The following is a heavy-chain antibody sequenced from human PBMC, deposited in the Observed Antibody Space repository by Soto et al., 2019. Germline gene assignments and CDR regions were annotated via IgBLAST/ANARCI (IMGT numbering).Heavy chain of an antibody. CDR2: ISAYNGNT. V-gene: IGHV1-18*04. J-gene: IGHJ6*02. CDR3: ARDGRVVAVAGTDYYYGMDV. D-gene: IGHD6-19*01. CDR1: GYTFTSYG. Sequence: ASVKVSCKASGYTFTSYGISWVRQAPGQGLEWMGWISAYNGNTEYAQNFQGRVTMTTDTSTSTAYMELRRVRSDDTAVYYCARDGRVVAVAGTDYYYGMDVWGQGTTVTSP.